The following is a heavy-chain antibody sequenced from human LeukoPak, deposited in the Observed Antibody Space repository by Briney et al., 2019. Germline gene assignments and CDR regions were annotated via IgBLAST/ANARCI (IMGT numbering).Heavy chain of an antibody. CDR2: IYYTGST. D-gene: IGHD2/OR15-2a*01. J-gene: IGHJ4*02. V-gene: IGHV4-59*01. CDR1: GGSISSYY. Sequence: PSDTLSLTCSVSGGSISSYYWSWIRQPPGKGLEWIGYIYYTGSTNYYPSLKSRVTISLDTSKNQFSLKVNSVTAADTAVYYCARELCTTSTCYFDYWGQGTLVTVSS. CDR3: ARELCTTSTCYFDY.